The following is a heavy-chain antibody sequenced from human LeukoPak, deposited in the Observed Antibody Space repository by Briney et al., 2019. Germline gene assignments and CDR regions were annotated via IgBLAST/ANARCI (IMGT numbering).Heavy chain of an antibody. CDR3: ARAEVIAIFDY. V-gene: IGHV3-66*02. CDR2: IYSGGST. D-gene: IGHD2-21*01. J-gene: IGHJ4*02. CDR1: GFTVSSNY. Sequence: GGSLRLSCAASGFTVSSNYMSWVRQAPGKGLEWVSIIYSGGSTYYADSVKGRFTISRDNSKSTLYLQMNSLRAEDTAVYYCARAEVIAIFDYWGQGTLVTVSS.